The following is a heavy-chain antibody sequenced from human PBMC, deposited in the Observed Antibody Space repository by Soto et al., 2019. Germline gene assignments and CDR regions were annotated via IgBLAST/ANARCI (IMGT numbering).Heavy chain of an antibody. V-gene: IGHV4-4*02. J-gene: IGHJ4*02. Sequence: QMQLQESGPGLVKPSETLSLTCAVSSASIITEQRWTWVRQPPGKGLEWIGEIHHSGSTNNNPSLRSRVTMAVDTSKNQFSLNLTSVTAADTALYYCARSFGWYAIDHWGQGTLVIVSS. CDR3: ARSFGWYAIDH. D-gene: IGHD6-19*01. CDR1: SASIITEQR. CDR2: IHHSGST.